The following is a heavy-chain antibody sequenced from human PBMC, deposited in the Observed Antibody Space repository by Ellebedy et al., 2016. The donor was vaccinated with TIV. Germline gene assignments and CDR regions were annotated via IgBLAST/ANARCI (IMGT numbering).Heavy chain of an antibody. CDR2: IYTGDST. CDR1: GFSVSSNY. CDR3: ARRSTDFAFDS. V-gene: IGHV3-53*01. Sequence: GESLKISCAASGFSVSSNYVSWVRQAPGKGLEWVSYIYTGDSTYHADSVKGRFTLSRDNSKNTLFLQMSSLRAEDTAVYFCARRSTDFAFDSWGQGTLVTVSS. D-gene: IGHD3/OR15-3a*01. J-gene: IGHJ4*02.